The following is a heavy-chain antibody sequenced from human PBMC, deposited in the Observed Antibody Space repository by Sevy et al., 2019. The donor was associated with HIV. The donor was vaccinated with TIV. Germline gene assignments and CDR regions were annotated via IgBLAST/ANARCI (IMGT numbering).Heavy chain of an antibody. CDR2: ISAYNGNT. V-gene: IGHV1-18*01. D-gene: IGHD2-15*01. Sequence: ASVKVSCKASGYTFTSYGISWVRQAPGQGLEWMGWISAYNGNTNYAQKLQGRVTMTTDTSTSTAYMELRSLRADETAVYYCARVGPYCSGGSCYYYYGMDVWGQGTTVTVSS. CDR1: GYTFTSYG. J-gene: IGHJ6*02. CDR3: ARVGPYCSGGSCYYYYGMDV.